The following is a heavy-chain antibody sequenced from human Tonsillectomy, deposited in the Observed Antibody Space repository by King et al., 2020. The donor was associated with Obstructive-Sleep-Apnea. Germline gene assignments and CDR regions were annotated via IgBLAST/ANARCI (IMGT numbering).Heavy chain of an antibody. Sequence: EGQLVQSGGGLVQPGGSLRLSCAASGFTFSSYWMHWVRQAPGKGLVWVSRINSDGSSTSYADSVKGRFTISRDNAKNTLYMQMNSLRAEDTAVYYCARAADEGQFDYWGQGTLVTVSS. CDR1: GFTFSSYW. CDR2: INSDGSST. J-gene: IGHJ4*02. CDR3: ARAADEGQFDY. V-gene: IGHV3-74*02. D-gene: IGHD6-25*01.